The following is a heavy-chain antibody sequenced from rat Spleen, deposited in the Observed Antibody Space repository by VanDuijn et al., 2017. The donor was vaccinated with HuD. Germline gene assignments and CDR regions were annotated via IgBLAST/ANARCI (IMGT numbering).Heavy chain of an antibody. CDR2: ITNTGGST. J-gene: IGHJ2*01. CDR1: GFTFSSYW. CDR3: ARHTTNYGLFGY. D-gene: IGHD1-11*01. V-gene: IGHV5-31*01. Sequence: EVQLVETGGGLVQPGKSLKLSCVASGFTFSSYWMYWVRQAPGKGLEWVASITNTGGSTYYPDSVKGRFTISRDNAKSSLYLQMDSLRSEDTATYYCARHTTNYGLFGYWGQGVMVTVSS.